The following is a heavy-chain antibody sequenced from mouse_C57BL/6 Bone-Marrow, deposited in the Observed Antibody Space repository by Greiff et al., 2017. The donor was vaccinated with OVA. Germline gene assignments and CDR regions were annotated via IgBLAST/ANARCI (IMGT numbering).Heavy chain of an antibody. V-gene: IGHV1-69*01. CDR3: ARPGSNYVSRFAY. CDR2: IDPSDSYT. CDR1: GYTFTSYW. Sequence: VQLQQSGAELVMPGASVKLSCKASGYTFTSYWMHWVKQRPGQGLEWIGEIDPSDSYTNYNQKFKGKSTLTVDKSSSTAYMQLSSLTSEDSAVYYCARPGSNYVSRFAYWGQGTLVTVSA. D-gene: IGHD2-5*01. J-gene: IGHJ3*01.